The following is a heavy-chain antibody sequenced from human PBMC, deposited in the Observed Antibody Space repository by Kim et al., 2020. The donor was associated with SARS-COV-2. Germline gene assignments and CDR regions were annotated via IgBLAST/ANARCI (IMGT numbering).Heavy chain of an antibody. V-gene: IGHV5-51*01. D-gene: IGHD6-19*01. Sequence: CSPPVDGQVTMSTDKSINTAYLQWSSLKASDSAMYYCARRDYDSGWFFDFWGQGTLVTVSS. CDR3: ARRDYDSGWFFDF. J-gene: IGHJ4*02.